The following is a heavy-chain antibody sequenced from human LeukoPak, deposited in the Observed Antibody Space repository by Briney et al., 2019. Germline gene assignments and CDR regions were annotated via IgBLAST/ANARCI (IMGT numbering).Heavy chain of an antibody. D-gene: IGHD2-15*01. V-gene: IGHV3-21*01. CDR2: ISSSSSYI. Sequence: GGSLRLSCAASGFTFSSYSMNWVRQAPGKGLEWVSSISSSSSYIYYADSVKGRFTISRDNAKNALYLQMNSLRAEDTAVYYSARESVVVVAPYSGWYFDLWGRGTLVTVSS. CDR1: GFTFSSYS. J-gene: IGHJ2*01. CDR3: ARESVVVVAPYSGWYFDL.